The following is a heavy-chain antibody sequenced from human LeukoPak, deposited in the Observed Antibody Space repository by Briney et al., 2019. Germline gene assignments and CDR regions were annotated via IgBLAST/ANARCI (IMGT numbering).Heavy chain of an antibody. CDR1: GGSISSYY. CDR3: ARGRQLWLPPYFDY. J-gene: IGHJ4*02. CDR2: IYYSGST. V-gene: IGHV4-59*01. Sequence: SETLSLTCTVSGGSISSYYWSWIRQPPGKGLEWIGYIYYSGSTNYNPSLKSRVTISVDTSKNQFPLKLSSVTAADTAVYYCARGRQLWLPPYFDYWGQGTLVTVSS. D-gene: IGHD5-18*01.